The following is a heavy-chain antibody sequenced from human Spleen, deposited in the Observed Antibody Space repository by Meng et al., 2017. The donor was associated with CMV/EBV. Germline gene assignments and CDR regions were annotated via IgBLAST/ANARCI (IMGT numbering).Heavy chain of an antibody. CDR3: VATTATTGWYFDL. D-gene: IGHD4-17*01. CDR2: INSDGSST. CDR1: GFTFDTYW. J-gene: IGHJ2*01. V-gene: IGHV3-74*01. Sequence: GESLKISCAASGFTFDTYWMHWVRQAPGKGLVWVSHINSDGSSTTYADNVQGRFTISRDNYQNTLYLQMNSLRTEDTAVYYCVATTATTGWYFDLWGRGTLVTVSS.